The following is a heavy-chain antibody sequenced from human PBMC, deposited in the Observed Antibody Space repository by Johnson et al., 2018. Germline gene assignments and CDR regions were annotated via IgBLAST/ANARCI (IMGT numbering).Heavy chain of an antibody. CDR3: AGEAAAATIYYYMDV. V-gene: IGHV3-43*01. J-gene: IGHJ6*03. D-gene: IGHD2-2*01. Sequence: EVQLVESGGVVVQPGGSLRLSCAASGFTFDDYTMHWVRQAQGKGLEWVSLISWDGGSTYYADSVKGRFTISRDNSKNSLYLQMNSLRTEDTALYYCAGEAAAATIYYYMDVGGKGTTVTVSS. CDR2: ISWDGGST. CDR1: GFTFDDYT.